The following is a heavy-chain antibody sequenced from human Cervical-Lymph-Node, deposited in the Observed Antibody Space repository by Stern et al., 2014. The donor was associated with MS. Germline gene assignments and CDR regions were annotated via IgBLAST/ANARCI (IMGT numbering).Heavy chain of an antibody. Sequence: VQLEESGGGVVQPGWSLRLSCAASGFSFSRYDMHWVRQAPGQGLEWVALIWYDASNPYYVDSVTGRFTIPRDNFKTTLYLQMNSLTAEDTAVYYCASAYSSSHYYFDYWGQGTLVTVSS. D-gene: IGHD6-13*01. J-gene: IGHJ4*02. CDR2: IWYDASNP. CDR3: ASAYSSSHYYFDY. CDR1: GFSFSRYD. V-gene: IGHV3-33*01.